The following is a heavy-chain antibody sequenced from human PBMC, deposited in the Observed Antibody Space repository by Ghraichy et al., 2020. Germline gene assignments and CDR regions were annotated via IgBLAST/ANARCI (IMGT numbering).Heavy chain of an antibody. CDR2: IWYDGSNK. D-gene: IGHD6-19*01. CDR1: GFTFSSYG. CDR3: ARLGSGWAIDY. V-gene: IGHV3-33*01. Sequence: GGSLRLSCAPSGFTFSSYGILWVRQAPGKGLEWVAVIWYDGSNKYYADSVKGRFTISRDNSKNTLSLQMNSLRAEDTAVYYCARLGSGWAIDYWGQGTLVTVSS. J-gene: IGHJ4*02.